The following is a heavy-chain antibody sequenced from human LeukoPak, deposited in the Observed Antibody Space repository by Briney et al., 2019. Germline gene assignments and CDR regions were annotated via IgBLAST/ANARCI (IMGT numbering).Heavy chain of an antibody. CDR2: INPSGGST. Sequence: ASVKVSCKASGYTFTSYYMHWVRQAPGQGLEWTGIINPSGGSTSYAQKFQGRVTMTRDMSTSTVYMELSSLRSEDTAVYYCARTTFGELLAYWGQGTLVTVSS. D-gene: IGHD3-10*01. J-gene: IGHJ4*02. V-gene: IGHV1-46*01. CDR1: GYTFTSYY. CDR3: ARTTFGELLAY.